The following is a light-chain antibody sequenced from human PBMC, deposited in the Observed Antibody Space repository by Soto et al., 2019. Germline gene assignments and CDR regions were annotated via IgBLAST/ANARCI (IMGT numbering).Light chain of an antibody. CDR3: QQYGSSPVV. V-gene: IGKV3-20*01. J-gene: IGKJ1*01. CDR1: QSVSSSY. CDR2: GAS. Sequence: ESVLTQSPGTLSLSPGERATLSCRASQSVSSSYLAWYQQKPGQAPRLLIYGASSRATGIPDRFSGSGSGTDFTLTISRLEPEDFAVYYCQQYGSSPVVFGQGTKVDI.